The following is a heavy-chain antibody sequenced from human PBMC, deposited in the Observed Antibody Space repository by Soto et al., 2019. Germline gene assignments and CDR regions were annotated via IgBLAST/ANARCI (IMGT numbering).Heavy chain of an antibody. J-gene: IGHJ4*02. CDR1: GYTFTSYG. Sequence: ASVKVSCKASGYTFTSYGISWVRQAPGQGLEWMGWISAYNGNTNYGQKLQGRVTMTTDTSTSTAYMELRSLRTDDTAVYYSARGAARGIYYCSGSPFDYWGQGTLVTVSS. D-gene: IGHD3-10*01. CDR3: ARGAARGIYYCSGSPFDY. V-gene: IGHV1-18*01. CDR2: ISAYNGNT.